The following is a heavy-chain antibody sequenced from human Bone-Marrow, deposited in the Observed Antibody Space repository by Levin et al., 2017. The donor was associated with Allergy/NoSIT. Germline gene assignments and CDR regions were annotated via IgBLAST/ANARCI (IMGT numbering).Heavy chain of an antibody. Sequence: GESLKISCAGSGFTFDIYAMTWVRQAPGKGLEWVSSIYASGSNTAYADSVKGRFTISRDNAKNTLYLQMDSLRAEDTAIYYCAKGNKQWLDSYFDSWGQGTLVAVSS. CDR3: AKGNKQWLDSYFDS. D-gene: IGHD6-19*01. CDR2: IYASGSNT. CDR1: GFTFDIYA. V-gene: IGHV3-23*01. J-gene: IGHJ4*02.